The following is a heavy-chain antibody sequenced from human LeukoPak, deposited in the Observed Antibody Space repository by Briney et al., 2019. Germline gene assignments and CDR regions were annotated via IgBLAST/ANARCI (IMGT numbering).Heavy chain of an antibody. D-gene: IGHD3-16*01. V-gene: IGHV1-18*01. J-gene: IGHJ4*02. CDR3: ARDWGDY. Sequence: GGSLRLSCAAPGFTFSSYAMSWVRQAPGQGLEWMGWISAYNGNTNYAQKLQGRVTMTTDTSTSTAYMELRSLRSDDTAVYYCARDWGDYWGQGTLVTVSS. CDR2: ISAYNGNT. CDR1: GFTFSSYA.